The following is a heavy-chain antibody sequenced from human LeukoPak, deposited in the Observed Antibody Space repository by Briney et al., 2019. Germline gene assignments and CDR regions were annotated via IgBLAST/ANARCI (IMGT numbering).Heavy chain of an antibody. J-gene: IGHJ4*02. D-gene: IGHD5-18*01. CDR3: TSDPNLLGGTAMVDY. CDR2: IIPIFGTV. V-gene: IGHV1-69*13. Sequence: SVKVSCKASGGTFSSYAISWVRQAPGQGLEGMGGIIPIFGTVNYAQKFQGRVTITADESTSTAYMELSSLRSEDTAVYYCTSDPNLLGGTAMVDYWGQGTLVTVS. CDR1: GGTFSSYA.